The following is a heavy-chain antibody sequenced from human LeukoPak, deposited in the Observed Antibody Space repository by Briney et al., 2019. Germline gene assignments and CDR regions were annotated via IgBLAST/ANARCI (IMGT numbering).Heavy chain of an antibody. J-gene: IGHJ2*01. CDR1: GGSISTYY. Sequence: SETLSLTCTVSGGSISTYYWTWIRQPPGKGLEWIGYIYYSGGTDYNPSLESRVTMSVDTPKNQFSLKLSSVTAADTAVYYCVRPRFGDSYWYFDLWGRGTLVTVSS. V-gene: IGHV4-59*08. D-gene: IGHD4-17*01. CDR3: VRPRFGDSYWYFDL. CDR2: IYYSGGT.